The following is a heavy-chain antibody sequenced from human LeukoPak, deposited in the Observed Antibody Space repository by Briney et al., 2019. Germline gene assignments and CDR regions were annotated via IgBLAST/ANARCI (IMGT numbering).Heavy chain of an antibody. CDR3: AKDLYGSEST. CDR2: ISSSSSYI. D-gene: IGHD3-10*01. J-gene: IGHJ4*02. V-gene: IGHV3-21*04. CDR1: GFTFSSHA. Sequence: GGSLRLSCAASGFTFSSHAMTWVRQAPGKGPEWVSAISSSSSYIYYADSVKGRFTISRDNAKNSLYLQMNSLRAEDTAIYYCAKDLYGSESTWGQGILVTVSS.